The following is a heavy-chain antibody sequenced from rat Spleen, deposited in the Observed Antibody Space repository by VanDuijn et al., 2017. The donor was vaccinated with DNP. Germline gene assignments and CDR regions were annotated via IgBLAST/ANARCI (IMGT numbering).Heavy chain of an antibody. CDR1: GFTFSNYG. J-gene: IGHJ2*01. Sequence: EVQLVESGGGLVQPGRSLKLSCAASGFTFSNYGMAWVRQAPTKGLEWVASVSYDGFSTYYRDSVKDRFTISRDNAKSNHYLKMDSLRSEDTATYYCTTGGPYYYVHWGQGVMVTVSS. D-gene: IGHD1-12*01. CDR2: VSYDGFST. V-gene: IGHV5-20*01. CDR3: TTGGPYYYVH.